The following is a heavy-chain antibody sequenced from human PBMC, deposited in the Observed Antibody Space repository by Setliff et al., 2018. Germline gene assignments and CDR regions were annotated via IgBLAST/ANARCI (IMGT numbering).Heavy chain of an antibody. D-gene: IGHD3-16*02. J-gene: IGHJ3*02. Sequence: ASVKVSCKASGYTFTSHYMHWVRQAPGIGLEWMGTINPSSGRTSYAQTFQGRVTMTRETSTSTVYMDMSSLRSEDTAVYYCAGDVFPYRYEGAWDIWGQGTMVTVSS. CDR2: INPSSGRT. CDR1: GYTFTSHY. V-gene: IGHV1-46*01. CDR3: AGDVFPYRYEGAWDI.